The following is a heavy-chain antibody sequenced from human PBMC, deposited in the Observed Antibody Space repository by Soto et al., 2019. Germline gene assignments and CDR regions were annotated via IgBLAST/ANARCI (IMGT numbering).Heavy chain of an antibody. CDR3: ARVDLLRYCSSTSCSRLNYYYYMDV. CDR2: IKQDGSEK. V-gene: IGHV3-7*01. CDR1: GFTFSSYW. Sequence: PGGSLRLSCAASGFTFSSYWMSWVRQAPGKGLEWVANIKQDGSEKYYVDSVKGRFTISRDNAKNSLYLQMNSLRAEDTAVYYCARVDLLRYCSSTSCSRLNYYYYMDVWGKGTTVTVSS. D-gene: IGHD2-2*01. J-gene: IGHJ6*03.